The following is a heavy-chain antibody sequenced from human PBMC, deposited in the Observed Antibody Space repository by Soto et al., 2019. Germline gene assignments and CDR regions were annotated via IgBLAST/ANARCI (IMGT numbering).Heavy chain of an antibody. J-gene: IGHJ6*02. Sequence: EVQLVESGGGLVQPGGSLRLSCAASGFDFNGYDMHWVRQAPGKNLEWVAAISTAGDTYYLGSVKGRFTISREDAKTSLSLQRNSLRVVDTAVYYCARGGDRFDGMDVWGRLTTVTVAS. D-gene: IGHD3-16*01. CDR2: ISTAGDT. CDR1: GFDFNGYD. V-gene: IGHV3-13*01. CDR3: ARGGDRFDGMDV.